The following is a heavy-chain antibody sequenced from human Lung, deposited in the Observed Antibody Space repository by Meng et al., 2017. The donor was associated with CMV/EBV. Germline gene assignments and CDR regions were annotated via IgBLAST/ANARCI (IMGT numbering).Heavy chain of an antibody. Sequence: GGSLRLSCEGSGFTFSRNTMSWVRQAPGKGLECVSTIVGGGGKTYYADFAKGRFTFSTDKSKTTLFLQMNSLRAKDTAIYYCAKSSISVKVGRFYDWGQGTLVTVSS. CDR1: GFTFSRNT. CDR3: AKSSISVKVGRFYD. D-gene: IGHD6-6*01. J-gene: IGHJ4*02. CDR2: IVGGGGKT. V-gene: IGHV3-23*01.